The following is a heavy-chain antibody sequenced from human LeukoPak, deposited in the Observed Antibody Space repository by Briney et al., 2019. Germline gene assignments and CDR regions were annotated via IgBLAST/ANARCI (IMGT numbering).Heavy chain of an antibody. V-gene: IGHV1-8*03. CDR1: GYTFTSYD. CDR2: MNPNSGNT. Sequence: ASVKVSCKASGYTFTSYDINWVRQATGQGPEWMGWMNPNSGNTGYAQKFQGRVTITRNTSISTAYMELSSLRSEDTAVYYCAKVRSGSYSYYFDYGGQGTLVTVSS. D-gene: IGHD1-26*01. CDR3: AKVRSGSYSYYFDY. J-gene: IGHJ4*02.